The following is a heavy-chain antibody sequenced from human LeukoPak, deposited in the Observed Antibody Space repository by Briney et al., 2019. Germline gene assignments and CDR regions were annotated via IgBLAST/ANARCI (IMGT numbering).Heavy chain of an antibody. CDR3: ARGRYGDYLSDY. V-gene: IGHV3-23*01. J-gene: IGHJ4*02. D-gene: IGHD4-17*01. Sequence: GGSLRLSCAASGFTFSSYAMSWVRQAPGKGLEWVSAISGSGGSTYYADSVKGRFTVSRDDAKNSLYLQMNSLRAEDTAVYYCARGRYGDYLSDYWGQGTLVTVSS. CDR2: ISGSGGST. CDR1: GFTFSSYA.